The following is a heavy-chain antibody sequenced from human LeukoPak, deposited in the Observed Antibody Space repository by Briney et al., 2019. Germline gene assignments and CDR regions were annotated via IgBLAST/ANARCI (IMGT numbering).Heavy chain of an antibody. CDR1: GGSISSSSYY. Sequence: SETLSLTCTVSGGSISSSSYYWGWIRQPPGKGLEWIGRIYYSGSTYYNPSLKSRVTISVDTSKNQFSLKLSSVTAADTAVYYCARRRWQQLEPKRGDAFDIWGQGTMVTVSS. J-gene: IGHJ3*02. D-gene: IGHD1-1*01. CDR3: ARRRWQQLEPKRGDAFDI. V-gene: IGHV4-39*01. CDR2: IYYSGST.